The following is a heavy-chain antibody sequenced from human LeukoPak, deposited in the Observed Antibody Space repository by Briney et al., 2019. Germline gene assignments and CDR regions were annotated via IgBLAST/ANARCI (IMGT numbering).Heavy chain of an antibody. CDR1: DDSVSGSRYY. CDR3: AREGGRQWLVSGALDS. CDR2: IYHGSA. V-gene: IGHV4-61*01. Sequence: SETLSLTCTVSDDSVSGSRYYWTWIRQPPGKGLEWIGYIYHGSATYNPSLESRVTLSMDTSKNQYSLKMTSVTAADTAVYYCAREGGRQWLVSGALDSWGQGTLVTISS. D-gene: IGHD6-19*01. J-gene: IGHJ5*01.